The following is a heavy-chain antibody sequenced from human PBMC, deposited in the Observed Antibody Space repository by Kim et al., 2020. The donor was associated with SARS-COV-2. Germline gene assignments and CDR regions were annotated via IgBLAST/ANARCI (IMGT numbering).Heavy chain of an antibody. CDR1: GYSISSGYY. Sequence: SETLSLTCTVSGYSISSGYYWGWIRQPPGKGLEWIGSIYHSGSTYYNPSLKSRVTISVDTSKNQFSLKLSSVTAADTAVYYCARDGRVVTAHFDYWGQGTLVTVSS. J-gene: IGHJ4*02. V-gene: IGHV4-38-2*02. CDR3: ARDGRVVTAHFDY. CDR2: IYHSGST. D-gene: IGHD2-21*02.